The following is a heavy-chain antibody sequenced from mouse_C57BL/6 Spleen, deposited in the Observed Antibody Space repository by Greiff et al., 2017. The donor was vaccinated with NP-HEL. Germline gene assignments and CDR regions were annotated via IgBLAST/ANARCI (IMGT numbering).Heavy chain of an antibody. Sequence: VQLQQSGPVLVKPGASVKMSCKASGYTFTDYYMNWVKQSHGKSLEWIGVINPYNGGTSYNQKFKGKATLTVDKSSSTAYMELNSLTSEDSAVYYCARCGSRIYWYFDVWGTGTTVTVAS. CDR3: ARCGSRIYWYFDV. V-gene: IGHV1-19*01. J-gene: IGHJ1*03. CDR2: INPYNGGT. CDR1: GYTFTDYY. D-gene: IGHD1-1*01.